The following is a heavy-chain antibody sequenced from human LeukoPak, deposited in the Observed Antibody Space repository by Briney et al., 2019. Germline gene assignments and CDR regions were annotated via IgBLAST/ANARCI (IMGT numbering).Heavy chain of an antibody. J-gene: IGHJ4*02. CDR2: IYYSGST. V-gene: IGHV4-59*01. CDR1: GDSISSYY. Sequence: SETLPLTCTVSGDSISSYYWSWIRQPPGKGLEWIGYIYYSGSTNYNPSLKSRVTISVDTSKNQFSLKLSSVTAADTAVYYCAREAYCTNGVCYFDYWGQGTLVTVSS. CDR3: AREAYCTNGVCYFDY. D-gene: IGHD2-8*01.